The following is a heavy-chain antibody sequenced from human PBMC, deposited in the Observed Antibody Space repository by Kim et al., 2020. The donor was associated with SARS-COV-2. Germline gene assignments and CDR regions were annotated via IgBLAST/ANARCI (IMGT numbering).Heavy chain of an antibody. J-gene: IGHJ4*02. V-gene: IGHV1-3*01. CDR3: ARTYSSGWYIGY. D-gene: IGHD6-19*01. Sequence: YSQKVQGRVTITRDTAASTAYMELSSLRSEDTAVYYCARTYSSGWYIGYWGQGTLVTVSS.